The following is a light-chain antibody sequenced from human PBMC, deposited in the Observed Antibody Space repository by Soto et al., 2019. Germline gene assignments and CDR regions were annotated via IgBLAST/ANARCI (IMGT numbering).Light chain of an antibody. CDR1: QSISSY. CDR3: QQSYSILRT. Sequence: DIQMTQSPSSLSASVGDRVTITCRASQSISSYLNWYQQKPGKAPKLLIYAASSLQSGVPSRFSGSGSGTDFTLTISSLQHEDFATYYCQQSYSILRTFGQGTKVDIK. CDR2: AAS. J-gene: IGKJ1*01. V-gene: IGKV1-39*01.